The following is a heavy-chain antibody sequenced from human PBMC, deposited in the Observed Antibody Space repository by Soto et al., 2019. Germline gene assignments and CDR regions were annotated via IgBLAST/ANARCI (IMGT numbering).Heavy chain of an antibody. CDR2: IYYSGST. V-gene: IGHV4-31*03. CDR1: GGSISSGGYY. Sequence: PSETLSLTCTVSGGSISSGGYYWSWIRQHPGKGLEWIGYIYYSGSTYYNPSLKSRVTISVDTSKNQFSLKLSSVTAADTAVYYCARGLMTTIWYSVSTGFDPWGQGTLVTVSS. D-gene: IGHD4-17*01. J-gene: IGHJ5*02. CDR3: ARGLMTTIWYSVSTGFDP.